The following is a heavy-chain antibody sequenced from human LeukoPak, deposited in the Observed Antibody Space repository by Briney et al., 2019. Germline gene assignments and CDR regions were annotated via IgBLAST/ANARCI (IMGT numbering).Heavy chain of an antibody. J-gene: IGHJ4*02. D-gene: IGHD6-19*01. V-gene: IGHV5-51*01. CDR2: IYPGDSDT. CDR3: ARHNARGWYILDY. Sequence: GESLKISCKGSGYSFTSYWIGGVRQLPGKGLEWMGIIYPGDSDTRYSPSFQGQVTISADKSISTAYLQWSSLKASDTAMYYCARHNARGWYILDYWGQGTLVTVSS. CDR1: GYSFTSYW.